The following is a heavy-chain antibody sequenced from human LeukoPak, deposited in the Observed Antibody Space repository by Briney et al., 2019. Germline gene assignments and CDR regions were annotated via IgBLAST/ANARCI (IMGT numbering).Heavy chain of an antibody. Sequence: SETLSLTCTVSGGSISSYYWSWIRQPPGKGLEWIGFIYYSGSTNYSPSLKSRVTISVDTSKNQFSLKLTSVTAADTAVYYCARHKPRRWELLGWYFDYWGQGTLVTVSS. CDR1: GGSISSYY. D-gene: IGHD1-26*01. CDR3: ARHKPRRWELLGWYFDY. V-gene: IGHV4-59*08. CDR2: IYYSGST. J-gene: IGHJ4*02.